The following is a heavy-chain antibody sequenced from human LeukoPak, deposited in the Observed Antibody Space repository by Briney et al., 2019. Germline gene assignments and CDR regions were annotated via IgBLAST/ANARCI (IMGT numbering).Heavy chain of an antibody. CDR1: GFAFSSYT. Sequence: GGSLRLSCAASGFAFSSYTMNWVRQAPGKGLEWVSFISTSSSYIYYADSVKGRFTISRDNAKNSLYLQMNSLRAEDTAVYYCARVTNGGYDSGNFDYWGQGTLVTVSS. CDR2: ISTSSSYI. CDR3: ARVTNGGYDSGNFDY. J-gene: IGHJ4*02. V-gene: IGHV3-21*01. D-gene: IGHD5-12*01.